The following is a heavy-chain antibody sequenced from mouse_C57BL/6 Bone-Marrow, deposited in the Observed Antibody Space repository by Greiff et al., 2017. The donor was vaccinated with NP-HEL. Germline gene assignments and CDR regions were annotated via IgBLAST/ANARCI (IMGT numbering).Heavy chain of an antibody. Sequence: EVNVVDSGGGLVQPGGSLSLSCAASGFNFTDYYMSWVRQPPGKALEWLGFIRNKANGYTTEYSASVKGRFTISRDNSQSILYLQMNALRAEYSATYYCVSNYYFDYCGQGTTLTVSS. CDR3: VSNYYFDY. J-gene: IGHJ2*01. V-gene: IGHV7-3*01. D-gene: IGHD2-5*01. CDR2: IRNKANGYTT. CDR1: GFNFTDYY.